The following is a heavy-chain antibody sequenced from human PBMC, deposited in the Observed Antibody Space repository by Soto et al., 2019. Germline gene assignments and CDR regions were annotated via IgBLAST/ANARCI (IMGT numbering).Heavy chain of an antibody. CDR1: GFTFEDYA. CDR3: AKAGGATYYYGMDV. Sequence: EVQLVESGGGLVQPGRSLRLSCAASGFTFEDYAMHWVRQVPGKGLEWVSVISLNSGTSGYAVSVKGRFNVSRDNTRNFLYLQMNSLTPEDTASYFCAKAGGATYYYGMDVWGQGTTVTV. CDR2: ISLNSGTS. J-gene: IGHJ6*02. D-gene: IGHD1-26*01. V-gene: IGHV3-9*01.